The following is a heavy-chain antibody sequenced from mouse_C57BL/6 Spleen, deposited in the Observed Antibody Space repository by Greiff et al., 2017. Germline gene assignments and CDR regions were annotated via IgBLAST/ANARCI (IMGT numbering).Heavy chain of an antibody. CDR3: ATAYYGSYWFAY. V-gene: IGHV5-17*01. J-gene: IGHJ3*01. CDR1: GFTFSDYG. D-gene: IGHD1-1*01. CDR2: ISSGSSTI. Sequence: EVKLMESGGGLVKPGGSLKLSCAASGFTFSDYGMHWVRQAPEKGLEWVAYISSGSSTIYYADTVKGRFTISRDNAKNTLFLQMTSLRSEDTAMYYCATAYYGSYWFAYWGQGTLVTVSA.